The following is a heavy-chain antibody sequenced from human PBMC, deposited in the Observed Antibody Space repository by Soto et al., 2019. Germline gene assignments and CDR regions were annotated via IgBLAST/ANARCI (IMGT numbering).Heavy chain of an antibody. CDR1: GYTFTRYD. D-gene: IGHD3-22*01. CDR3: ARINSYYYDSSGYLDY. CDR2: ISAYNGNT. J-gene: IGHJ4*02. V-gene: IGHV1-18*01. Sequence: VASVKLSCKASGYTFTRYDINWVLQAAGKGLEWMGWISAYNGNTDYAQKLQGRVTMTTDTSTSTAYMELRSLRSEDTAVYYCARINSYYYDSSGYLDYWGQGTLVTVS.